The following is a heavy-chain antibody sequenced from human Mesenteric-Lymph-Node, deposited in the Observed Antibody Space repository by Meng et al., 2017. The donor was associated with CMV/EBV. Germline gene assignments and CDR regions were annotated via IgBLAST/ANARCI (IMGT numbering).Heavy chain of an antibody. D-gene: IGHD2-2*01. CDR2: ISAYNGNT. CDR1: GYTFTSYD. CDR3: ARDPGYCSSTSCSLVGYYYYYGMDV. Sequence: ASVKVSCKASGYTFTSYDINWVRQATGQGLEWMGWISAYNGNTNYAQKLQGRVTMTTDTSTSTAYMELRSLRSDDTAVYYCARDPGYCSSTSCSLVGYYYYYGMDVWGQGTTVTVSS. J-gene: IGHJ6*02. V-gene: IGHV1-18*01.